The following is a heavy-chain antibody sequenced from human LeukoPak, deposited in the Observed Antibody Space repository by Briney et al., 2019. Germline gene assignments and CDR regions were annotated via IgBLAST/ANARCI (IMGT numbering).Heavy chain of an antibody. V-gene: IGHV3-30*18. Sequence: GGSLRLSCAASGFTFSSYVIHWVRPAPGKGLEWVSVISYDGSNKYYADSVKGRFTISRDNSKNTLYLQMNSLRAEDTAVYYCAKDHYYDSSGYFDYWGQGTQVTVSS. J-gene: IGHJ4*02. CDR2: ISYDGSNK. CDR3: AKDHYYDSSGYFDY. D-gene: IGHD3-22*01. CDR1: GFTFSSYV.